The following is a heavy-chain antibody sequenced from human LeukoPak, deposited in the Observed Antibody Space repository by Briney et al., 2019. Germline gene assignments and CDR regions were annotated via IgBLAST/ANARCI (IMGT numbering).Heavy chain of an antibody. V-gene: IGHV1-2*02. CDR3: ARDGSSVGPPRRPYYYYYYYMDV. CDR2: INPNSGGT. CDR1: GCTSTGYY. Sequence: ASVKVSCKASGCTSTGYYMHWVRQAPGQGLEWMGWINPNSGGTNYAQKFQGRVTMTRDTSISTAYMELSRLRSDDTAVYYCARDGSSVGPPRRPYYYYYYYMDVWGKGTTVTVSS. D-gene: IGHD1-26*01. J-gene: IGHJ6*03.